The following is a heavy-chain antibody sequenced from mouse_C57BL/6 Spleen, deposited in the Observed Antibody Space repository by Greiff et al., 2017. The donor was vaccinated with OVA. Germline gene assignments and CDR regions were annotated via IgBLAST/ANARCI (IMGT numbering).Heavy chain of an antibody. J-gene: IGHJ4*01. CDR3: ARFGYYSWGAMDY. CDR2: INPSNGGT. V-gene: IGHV1-53*01. D-gene: IGHD2-3*01. Sequence: QVHLKQPGTELVKPGASVKLSCKASGYTFTSYWMHWVKQRPGQGLEWIGNINPSNGGTNYNEKFKSKATLTVDTSSSTAYMQLSSLTSEDSAVYYCARFGYYSWGAMDYWGQGTSVTVSS. CDR1: GYTFTSYW.